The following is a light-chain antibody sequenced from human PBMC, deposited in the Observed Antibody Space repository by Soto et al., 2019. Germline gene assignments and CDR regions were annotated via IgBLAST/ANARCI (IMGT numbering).Light chain of an antibody. CDR1: QTIINW. CDR3: QQYKSYWT. Sequence: DIQMTQSPSTLSASVGDSVTITCRASQTIINWLAWYQQKPGKAPKLLMYDASSLESGVPSRFSGSGSGTEFTLTISSLQPDDFATYYCQQYKSYWTFGQGTKVEIK. V-gene: IGKV1-5*01. CDR2: DAS. J-gene: IGKJ1*01.